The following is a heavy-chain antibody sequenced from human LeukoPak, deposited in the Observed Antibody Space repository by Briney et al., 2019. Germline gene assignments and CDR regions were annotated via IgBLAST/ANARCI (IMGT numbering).Heavy chain of an antibody. D-gene: IGHD5-18*01. CDR3: ARGLIQLWLWYFDL. CDR2: ISGSGGVT. Sequence: GGSLRLSCAASGFTFSSYAMAWVRQAPGKGLEWVSSISGSGGVTYYADSVKGRFTISRDNSKDTLYLQMNSLRAEDTAVYYCARGLIQLWLWYFDLRGRGTLVTVSS. V-gene: IGHV3-23*01. CDR1: GFTFSSYA. J-gene: IGHJ2*01.